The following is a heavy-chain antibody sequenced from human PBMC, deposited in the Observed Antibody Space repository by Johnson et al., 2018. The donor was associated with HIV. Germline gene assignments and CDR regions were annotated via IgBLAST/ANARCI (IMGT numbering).Heavy chain of an antibody. CDR2: ISSSGSTI. D-gene: IGHD6-13*01. CDR3: AISPEYSSSWYYAFDI. J-gene: IGHJ3*02. V-gene: IGHV3-11*04. CDR1: GFTCRDYY. Sequence: QVQLVESGGGLVKPGGSLRLSCAASGFTCRDYYMSWIRQAPGKGLEWVSYISSSGSTIYYADSVKGGFTISRDNAKNSLYRQMNSLRAEDTAVYYCAISPEYSSSWYYAFDIWGQGTMVTVSS.